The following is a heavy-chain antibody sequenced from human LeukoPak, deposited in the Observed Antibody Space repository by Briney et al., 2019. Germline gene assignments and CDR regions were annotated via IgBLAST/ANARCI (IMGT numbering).Heavy chain of an antibody. V-gene: IGHV3-23*01. CDR3: AKGAYDYIEMGYFDS. D-gene: IGHD5-12*01. CDR1: GFSFSNFA. J-gene: IGHJ4*02. CDR2: IIGSSGDT. Sequence: GGSLRLSCAASGFSFSNFAMSWVRQAPGEGLEWVSLIIGSSGDTFYADSVKGRFTISRDNSKNRLYLQMNSLRAEDTALYYCAKGAYDYIEMGYFDSWGQGTLVTVSS.